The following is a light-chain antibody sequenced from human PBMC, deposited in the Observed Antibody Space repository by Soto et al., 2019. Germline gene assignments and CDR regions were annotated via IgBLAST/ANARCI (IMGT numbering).Light chain of an antibody. CDR1: QNISNY. V-gene: IGKV3-11*01. J-gene: IGKJ4*01. Sequence: IVLIQSPATLSVSPGERATLSCRASQNISNYLIWYQQKPGQAPRLLIEEVSNRATDIPARVSGSGSGTDVTLTISRLEPEDFAVYYCQQYGSSPLTFGGGTKVDIK. CDR3: QQYGSSPLT. CDR2: EVS.